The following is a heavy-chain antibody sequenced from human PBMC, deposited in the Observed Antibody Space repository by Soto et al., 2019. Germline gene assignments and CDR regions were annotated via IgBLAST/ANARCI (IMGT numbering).Heavy chain of an antibody. CDR2: IYYSGST. V-gene: IGHV4-59*01. Sequence: SETLSLTCTVSGGSISSYYWSWIRQPPGKGLEWIGYIYYSGSTNYNPSLKSRVTISVDTSKNQFSLKLSSVTAADTAVYYCARESPSYIAAAANWFDPWGQGTLVTVSS. CDR3: ARESPSYIAAAANWFDP. D-gene: IGHD6-13*01. CDR1: GGSISSYY. J-gene: IGHJ5*02.